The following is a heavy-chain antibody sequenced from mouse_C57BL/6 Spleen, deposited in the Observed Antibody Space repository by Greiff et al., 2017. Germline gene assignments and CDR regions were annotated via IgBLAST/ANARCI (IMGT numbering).Heavy chain of an antibody. CDR2: IYPGDGDT. Sequence: VQLQQSGPELVKPGASVKISCKASGYAFSSSWMNWVKQRPGTGLEWIGRIYPGDGDTNYNGKFKGKATLTADKSSSTAYMQLSSLTSEDSAVYFCAMITTVMDYWGQGTSVTVSS. D-gene: IGHD1-1*01. V-gene: IGHV1-82*01. CDR1: GYAFSSSW. CDR3: AMITTVMDY. J-gene: IGHJ4*01.